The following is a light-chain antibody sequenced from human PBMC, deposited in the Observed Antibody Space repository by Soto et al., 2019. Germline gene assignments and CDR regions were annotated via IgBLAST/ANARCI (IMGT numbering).Light chain of an antibody. J-gene: IGKJ1*01. CDR2: KAS. V-gene: IGKV1-5*03. CDR1: QTISSW. CDR3: QHYNSYSEA. Sequence: DIQMTQSPSTLVGSVCDTVTITSRASQTISSWVAWYQQILGKAAKLLIYKASTLKSGVLSRFSGSGSGTEFTLTISSLQPDDFATYYCQHYNSYSEAFGQGTKVDNK.